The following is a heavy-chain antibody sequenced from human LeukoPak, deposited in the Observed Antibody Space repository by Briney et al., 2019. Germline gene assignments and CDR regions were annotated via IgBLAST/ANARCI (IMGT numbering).Heavy chain of an antibody. Sequence: SETLSLTCTVSGGSISSYSWSWIRQPAGKGLEWIGRIYSSVTTIYNPSLNSRVTMSLDTSKNQFSLNLTSVTAADTAVYFCAREATQPSRWFDPWGQGTLVTVSS. V-gene: IGHV4-4*07. CDR3: AREATQPSRWFDP. CDR1: GGSISSYS. CDR2: IYSSVTT. D-gene: IGHD6-13*01. J-gene: IGHJ5*02.